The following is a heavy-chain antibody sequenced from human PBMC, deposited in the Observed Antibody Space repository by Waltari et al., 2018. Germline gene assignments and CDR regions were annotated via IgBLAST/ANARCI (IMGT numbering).Heavy chain of an antibody. V-gene: IGHV4-38-2*01. CDR1: GYSIRSGYY. Sequence: QVQLQESGPGLVKPSETLSLTCAVPGYSIRSGYYWGWIRQPPGKGLEWIGNIYHSGSTYSTPSLKSRVTISVDTSKNQFSRKLSSVTAADTAVYYCARHVYTTLDYWGQGTLVTVSS. D-gene: IGHD3-16*01. J-gene: IGHJ4*02. CDR2: IYHSGST. CDR3: ARHVYTTLDY.